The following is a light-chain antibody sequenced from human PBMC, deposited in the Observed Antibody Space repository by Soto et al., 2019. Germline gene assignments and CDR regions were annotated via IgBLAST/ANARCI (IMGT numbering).Light chain of an antibody. CDR2: GAS. J-gene: IGKJ1*01. CDR1: QSVSSSY. Sequence: EIVLTQSPGTLSLSPGERATLSCRASQSVSSSYLAWYQQKPGQAPRLLIYGASTRATGIPARFSGSGSGTEFTLTINSLQSEDVAVYYCQQYNNWPRTFGQGTKV. CDR3: QQYNNWPRT. V-gene: IGKV3-15*01.